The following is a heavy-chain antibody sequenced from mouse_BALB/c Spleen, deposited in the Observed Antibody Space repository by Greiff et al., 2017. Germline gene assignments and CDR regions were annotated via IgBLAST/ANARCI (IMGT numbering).Heavy chain of an antibody. V-gene: IGHV3-2*02. CDR2: ISYSGST. D-gene: IGHD2-14*01. Sequence: EVKLQESGPGLVKPSQSLSLTCTVTGYSITSDYAWNWIRQFPGNKLEWMGYISYSGSTSYNPSLKSRISITRDTSKNQFFLQLNSVTTEDTATYYCARGVYYRYWYFDVWGAGTTVTVSS. CDR3: ARGVYYRYWYFDV. J-gene: IGHJ1*01. CDR1: GYSITSDYA.